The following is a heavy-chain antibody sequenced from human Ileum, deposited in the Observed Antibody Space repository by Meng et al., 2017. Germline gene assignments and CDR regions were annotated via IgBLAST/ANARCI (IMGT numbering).Heavy chain of an antibody. CDR2: IWFDGSKT. Sequence: GHRVGAGGGVVRPGTYLRLAWAASGFTFRSYGMHWVRQAPGKGLEWVAVIWFDGSKTYYADSMKGRFTVSRDNSKNTLYLQMNSLRADDTAVYYCARYRSGSSDYWGPGTLVTVSS. J-gene: IGHJ4*02. CDR1: GFTFRSYG. D-gene: IGHD6-19*01. CDR3: ARYRSGSSDY. V-gene: IGHV3-33*01.